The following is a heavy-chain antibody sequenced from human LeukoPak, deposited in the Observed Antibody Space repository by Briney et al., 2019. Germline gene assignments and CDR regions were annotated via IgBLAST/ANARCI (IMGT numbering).Heavy chain of an antibody. Sequence: GGSLRLSCAASGFTFSSYAMSWVRQAPGKGLERVSAISGSGGSTYYADSVKGRFTISRDNSKNTLYLQMNSLRAEDTAVYYCAKDGDSSGWLSSWGQGTLVTVSS. CDR2: ISGSGGST. D-gene: IGHD6-19*01. CDR3: AKDGDSSGWLSS. V-gene: IGHV3-23*01. J-gene: IGHJ4*02. CDR1: GFTFSSYA.